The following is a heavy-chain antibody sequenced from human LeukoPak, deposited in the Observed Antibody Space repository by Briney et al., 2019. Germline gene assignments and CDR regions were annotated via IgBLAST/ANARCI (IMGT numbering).Heavy chain of an antibody. D-gene: IGHD5-18*01. V-gene: IGHV1-69*05. Sequence: ASVKVSCKASRGTFSSYAISWVRQAPGQGLEWMGRIIPIFGTANYAQKFQGRVTITTDESTSTAYMELISLRSEDTAVYYCALPADGQLWSLHDAFDIWGQGTMVTVSS. J-gene: IGHJ3*02. CDR2: IIPIFGTA. CDR3: ALPADGQLWSLHDAFDI. CDR1: RGTFSSYA.